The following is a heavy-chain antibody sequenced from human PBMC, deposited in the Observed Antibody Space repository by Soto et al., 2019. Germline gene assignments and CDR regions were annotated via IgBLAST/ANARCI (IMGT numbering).Heavy chain of an antibody. J-gene: IGHJ5*02. CDR1: GYTFTSYD. V-gene: IGHV1-8*01. Sequence: VSCKASGYTFTSYDINWVRQATGQGPEWMGWMNPNSGNTGYAQKFQGRVTMTRNTSISTAYMELSSLRSEDTAVYYCARGLYYDFWSGSNWFDPWGQGTLVTVSS. CDR2: MNPNSGNT. CDR3: ARGLYYDFWSGSNWFDP. D-gene: IGHD3-3*01.